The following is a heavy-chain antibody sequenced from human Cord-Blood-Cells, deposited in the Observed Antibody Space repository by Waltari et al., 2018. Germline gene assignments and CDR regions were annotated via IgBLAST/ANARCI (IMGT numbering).Heavy chain of an antibody. CDR1: GYSISSGYY. CDR2: IYHSGST. D-gene: IGHD6-13*01. V-gene: IGHV4-38-2*01. CDR3: ASQRVGIAAAGTEFDY. Sequence: QVQLQESGPGLVKPSETLSLTCAVSGYSISSGYYWGWIRQPPGKVLEWIGSIYHSGSTYYNPSLKSRVTISVDTSKNQFSLKLSSVTAADTAVYYGASQRVGIAAAGTEFDYWGQGTLVTVSS. J-gene: IGHJ4*02.